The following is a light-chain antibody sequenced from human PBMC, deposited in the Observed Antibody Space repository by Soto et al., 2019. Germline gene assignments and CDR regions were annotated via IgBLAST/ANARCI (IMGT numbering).Light chain of an antibody. Sequence: EIVLTQSPGTLSLSPGERATLSCRASQSVSSSYLAWYQQKPGQSPRLLIYGASSSATGIPDRFSGSGSGTDFTLTISRLVPEDFAVYYCQQYGSSPGTFGQGTKVEIK. CDR3: QQYGSSPGT. V-gene: IGKV3-20*01. CDR2: GAS. J-gene: IGKJ1*01. CDR1: QSVSSSY.